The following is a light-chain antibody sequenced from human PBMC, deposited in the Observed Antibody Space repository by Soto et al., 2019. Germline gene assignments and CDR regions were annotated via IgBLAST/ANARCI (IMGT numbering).Light chain of an antibody. V-gene: IGKV2-28*01. CDR3: MQALQTPYT. Sequence: DIVMTQSPLSLPVTRGEPASISCRSSQGLLHSNGYNHFNWYLQKPGQTPQPLIYLGSNRDSGVPERFSGSGSGTDFTLKISRVEAEDVAIYYCMQALQTPYTFGHGTKLEIK. CDR1: QGLLHSNGYNH. CDR2: LGS. J-gene: IGKJ2*01.